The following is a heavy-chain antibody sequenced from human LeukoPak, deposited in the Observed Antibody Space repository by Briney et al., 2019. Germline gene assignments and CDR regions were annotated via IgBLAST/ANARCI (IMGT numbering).Heavy chain of an antibody. CDR3: ARGLNLDQ. D-gene: IGHD1-14*01. J-gene: IGHJ4*02. V-gene: IGHV4-61*01. CDR1: GGSISSSSYY. Sequence: SETLSLTCTVSGGSISSSSYYWSWIRQPPGKGLEWIGYIYYSGSTKYNPSLKSRVTISLDTSKNQFSLKLRSVTAADTAVYYCARGLNLDQWGQGTLVTVFS. CDR2: IYYSGST.